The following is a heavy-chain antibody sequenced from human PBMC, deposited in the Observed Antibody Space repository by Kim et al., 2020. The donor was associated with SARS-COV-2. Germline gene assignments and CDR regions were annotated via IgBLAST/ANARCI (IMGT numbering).Heavy chain of an antibody. D-gene: IGHD6-13*01. Sequence: GGSLRLSCAASGFTFRNYAMTWVRQAPGKGLQWVSSIRDGGGSTYHADSVKGRFTISRDNYKQMLYLQMNSLRVEDTAIYYCAKDLGGSGAAEIDYCGQGTLVTVSS. CDR1: GFTFRNYA. J-gene: IGHJ4*02. CDR2: IRDGGGST. V-gene: IGHV3-23*01. CDR3: AKDLGGSGAAEIDY.